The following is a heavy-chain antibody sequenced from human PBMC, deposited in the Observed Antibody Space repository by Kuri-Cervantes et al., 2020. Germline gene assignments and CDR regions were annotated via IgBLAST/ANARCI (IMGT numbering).Heavy chain of an antibody. CDR2: TRNKANSYTT. CDR1: GGSISSYY. V-gene: IGHV3-71*03. J-gene: IGHJ3*02. Sequence: ETLSLTCTVSGGSISSYYWSWIRQPPGKGLEWVGRTRNKANSYTTEYAASVKGRFTISRDDSKSITYLQMNSLRAEDTAVYYCARVLDGYNPTGAFDIWGQGTMVTVSS. CDR3: ARVLDGYNPTGAFDI. D-gene: IGHD5-24*01.